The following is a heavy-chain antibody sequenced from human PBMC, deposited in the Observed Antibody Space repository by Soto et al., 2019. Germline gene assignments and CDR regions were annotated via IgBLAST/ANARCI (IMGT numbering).Heavy chain of an antibody. V-gene: IGHV2-5*02. CDR3: XXVXXXXXXYGMDV. Sequence: QITLKESGPTLVKPTQTLTXTXXXXGFSLSTXGVGVGWIRQPPGKALEWLALIYWDDDKRYSPSLTSRLTITKDTSKNQVVLTMTNMDPVDTATYXXXXVXXXXXXYGMDVWGQGTTVTVSS. CDR1: GFSLSTXGVG. CDR2: IYWDDDK. J-gene: IGHJ6*02.